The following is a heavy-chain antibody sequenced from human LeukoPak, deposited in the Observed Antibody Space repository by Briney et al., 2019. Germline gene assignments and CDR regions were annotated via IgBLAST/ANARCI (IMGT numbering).Heavy chain of an antibody. D-gene: IGHD2-2*02. CDR3: AKSDRGCSGSICYNAPFDP. CDR1: GFTFSSYA. CDR2: ISYDGSNK. J-gene: IGHJ5*02. Sequence: PGRSLRLSCAASGFTFSSYAMHWVRQAPGKGLEWVAVISYDGSNKYYADSVKGRFTISRDNSKNTLYLQMNSLRVEDTAVYYCAKSDRGCSGSICYNAPFDPWGQGTLVTVSS. V-gene: IGHV3-30-3*02.